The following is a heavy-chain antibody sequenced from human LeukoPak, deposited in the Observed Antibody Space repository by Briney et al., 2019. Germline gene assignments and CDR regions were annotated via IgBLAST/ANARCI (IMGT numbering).Heavy chain of an antibody. J-gene: IGHJ4*02. V-gene: IGHV3-7*01. D-gene: IGHD5-18*01. CDR2: IKQDGSDK. CDR1: GFTFSNNW. Sequence: GGSLRLSCAVSGFTFSNNWMSWVRQAPGKGLEWVANIKQDGSDKYYVDSVKGRFTISRDNAKNSLYLQMNSLRAEDTAMYYCARDSGGRSGYSYGLFDYWGQGTLVTVSS. CDR3: ARDSGGRSGYSYGLFDY.